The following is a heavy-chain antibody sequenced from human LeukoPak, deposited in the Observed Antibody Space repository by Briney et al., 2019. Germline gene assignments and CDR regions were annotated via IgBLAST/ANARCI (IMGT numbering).Heavy chain of an antibody. CDR1: GGTFSSYA. CDR2: IIPIFGTA. J-gene: IGHJ4*02. Sequence: VASVKVSCKASGGTFSSYAISWVRQAPGQGLEWMGGIIPIFGTANYAQKFQGRVTITTDESTSTAYMELSSLRSDDTAVYYCARVAPYSSSWVPFDYWGQGTLVTVSS. V-gene: IGHV1-69*05. D-gene: IGHD6-13*01. CDR3: ARVAPYSSSWVPFDY.